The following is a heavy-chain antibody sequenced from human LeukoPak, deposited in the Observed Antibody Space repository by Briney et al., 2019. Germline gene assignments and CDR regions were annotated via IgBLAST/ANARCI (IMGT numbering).Heavy chain of an antibody. V-gene: IGHV1-69*04. CDR3: ARDAANWFDP. CDR2: IIPILGIA. J-gene: IGHJ5*02. CDR1: GGTFSSYA. Sequence: SVKVSCKASGGTFSSYAISWVRQAPGQGLEWMGWIIPILGIANYAQKFQGRVTITADKSTSTAYMELSSLRSEDTAVYYCARDAANWFDPWGQGTLVTVSS. D-gene: IGHD6-25*01.